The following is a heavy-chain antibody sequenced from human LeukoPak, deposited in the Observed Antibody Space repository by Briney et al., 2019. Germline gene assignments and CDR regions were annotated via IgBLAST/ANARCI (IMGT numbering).Heavy chain of an antibody. J-gene: IGHJ5*02. D-gene: IGHD2-15*01. Sequence: ASVKVSCKASGYTFTGYYMHWVRQAPGQGLEWMGWINPNSGGTNYAQKFQGRVTMTRDTSISTAYMELSRLRSDDTAVYYCARASCGGATCYDSRGWFDPWGQGTLVTVSS. CDR3: ARASCGGATCYDSRGWFDP. CDR2: INPNSGGT. CDR1: GYTFTGYY. V-gene: IGHV1-2*02.